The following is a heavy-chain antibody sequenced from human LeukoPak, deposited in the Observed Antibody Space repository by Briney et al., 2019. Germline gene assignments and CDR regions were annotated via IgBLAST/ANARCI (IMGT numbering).Heavy chain of an antibody. V-gene: IGHV4-34*01. Sequence: SETLSLTCAVYGGSFSGYYWSWIRQPPGKGLEWIGEINHSGSTNYNPSLNSRLSISVDTTKNQFSLKLSSVTAADTAVYYCASGSYYVRSHYWGQGTLVTVSS. D-gene: IGHD1-26*01. J-gene: IGHJ4*02. CDR3: ASGSYYVRSHY. CDR1: GGSFSGYY. CDR2: INHSGST.